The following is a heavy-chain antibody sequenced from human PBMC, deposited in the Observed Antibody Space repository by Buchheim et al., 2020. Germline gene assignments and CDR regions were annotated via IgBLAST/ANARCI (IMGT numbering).Heavy chain of an antibody. V-gene: IGHV4-31*03. D-gene: IGHD3-22*01. J-gene: IGHJ4*02. CDR3: ARAPSWYYYDSSGYRMGYYFDY. CDR2: IYYSGST. Sequence: QVQLQESGPGLVKPSQTLSLTCTVSGGSISSGGYYWSWIRQHPGQGLEWIGYIYYSGSTYYNPSLKSRVTISVDTSKNQFSLKLSSVTAADTAVYYCARAPSWYYYDSSGYRMGYYFDYWGQGTL. CDR1: GGSISSGGYY.